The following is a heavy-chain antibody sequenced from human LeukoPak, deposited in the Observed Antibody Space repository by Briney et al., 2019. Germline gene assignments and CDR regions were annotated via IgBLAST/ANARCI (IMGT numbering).Heavy chain of an antibody. CDR2: ISASGGST. V-gene: IGHV3-23*01. J-gene: IGHJ6*03. CDR1: GFTFSNYA. Sequence: GGSLRLSCAVSGFTFSNYAMSWVRQAPGKGLEWVSAISASGGSTYYADSVKGRFTISRDNSKNTLYLQMNSLRAEDTAVYYCANLGDSSTSCPPPCYYYYMDVWGKGTTVTVSS. D-gene: IGHD2-2*01. CDR3: ANLGDSSTSCPPPCYYYYMDV.